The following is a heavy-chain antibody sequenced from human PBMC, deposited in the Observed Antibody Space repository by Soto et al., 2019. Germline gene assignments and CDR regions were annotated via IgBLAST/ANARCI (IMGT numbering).Heavy chain of an antibody. CDR2: IDHSGGT. V-gene: IGHV4-34*01. Sequence: QVQLQQWGAGLSKPSETLSLTCAVYGGSFSGYYWSWIRQPPGKGLEWIGEIDHSGGTNYNPSLKGRDTLSVDTSKNQFSLKLSSVPAAATAVYYCARGRLGGAANWGQGTLVTVSS. CDR3: ARGRLGGAAN. CDR1: GGSFSGYY. J-gene: IGHJ4*02. D-gene: IGHD3-16*01.